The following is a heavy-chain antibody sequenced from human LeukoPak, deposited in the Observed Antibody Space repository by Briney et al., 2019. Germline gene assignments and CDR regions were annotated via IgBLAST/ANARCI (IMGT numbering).Heavy chain of an antibody. CDR2: ISGSGGST. V-gene: IGHV3-23*01. CDR1: GFTFSSYA. CDR3: AKLDCSSTSCYTLGAIDY. J-gene: IGHJ4*02. D-gene: IGHD2-2*02. Sequence: PGGPLRLSCAASGFTFSSYAMSWVRQAPGKGLEWVSAISGSGGSTYYADSVKGRFTISRDNSKNTLYLQMNSLRAEDTAVYYCAKLDCSSTSCYTLGAIDYWGQGTLVTVSS.